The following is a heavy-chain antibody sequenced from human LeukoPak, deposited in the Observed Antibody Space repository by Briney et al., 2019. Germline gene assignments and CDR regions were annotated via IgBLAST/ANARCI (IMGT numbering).Heavy chain of an antibody. CDR1: GVSISSSY. J-gene: IGHJ5*02. D-gene: IGHD6-19*01. CDR3: ASLAVAGPDNWFDP. CDR2: IYYSGST. V-gene: IGHV4-59*01. Sequence: SETLSLTCTVSGVSISSSYWSWIRQPPGKALEWIGYIYYSGSTNYNPSLKSRVTISVDTSKNQFSLKLSSVTAADTAVYYCASLAVAGPDNWFDPWGQGTLVTVSS.